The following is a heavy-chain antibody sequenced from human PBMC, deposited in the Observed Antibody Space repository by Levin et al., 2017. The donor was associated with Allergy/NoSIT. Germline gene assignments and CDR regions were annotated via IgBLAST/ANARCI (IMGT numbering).Heavy chain of an antibody. V-gene: IGHV4-59*01. CDR3: ARGALNWFDP. CDR1: GGSISSYY. J-gene: IGHJ5*02. Sequence: SETLSLTCSVSGGSISSYYWSWIRQPPGKGLEWIGYIYYSGDTNYNPSLKSRVTISVDTSKNQFSLKLNSVTAADTAVYYCARGALNWFDPWGQGTLVTVSS. CDR2: IYYSGDT.